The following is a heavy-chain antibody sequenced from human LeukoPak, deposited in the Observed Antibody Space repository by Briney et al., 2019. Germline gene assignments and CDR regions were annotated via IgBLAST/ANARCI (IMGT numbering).Heavy chain of an antibody. Sequence: GGSLRLSCAASGFTFSSYAMSWVRQAPGKGLEWVSAISGSGGSTYYADSVKGRFTISRDNSKNTLYLQMNSLRAEGTAVYYCAKNGGYYYDRSGPTLPFDYWGQGTLVTVSS. CDR2: ISGSGGST. CDR1: GFTFSSYA. D-gene: IGHD3-22*01. V-gene: IGHV3-23*01. CDR3: AKNGGYYYDRSGPTLPFDY. J-gene: IGHJ4*02.